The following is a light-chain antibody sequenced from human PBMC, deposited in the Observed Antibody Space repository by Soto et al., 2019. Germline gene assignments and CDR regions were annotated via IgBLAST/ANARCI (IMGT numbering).Light chain of an antibody. CDR2: DAS. J-gene: IGKJ1*01. V-gene: IGKV3-20*01. CDR1: QSVSSY. CDR3: QQYVRSPLT. Sequence: EIVLAQSPGTLSLSPGERATLSCRASQSVSSYLAWYQQKPGQAPRLLIYDASSRATGIPDRFSGSGSGTDFTLTISRLEPEDFAVYYCQQYVRSPLTFGQGTKVEVK.